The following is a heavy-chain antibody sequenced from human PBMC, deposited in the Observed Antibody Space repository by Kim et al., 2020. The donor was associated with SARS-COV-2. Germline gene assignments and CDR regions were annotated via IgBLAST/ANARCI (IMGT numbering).Heavy chain of an antibody. Sequence: ASVKVSCTASGYTFTEYGFTWVRQAPGQGLEWMGWIDTDNDNTKYAQNLQGRVTLTSDTSTRTAYMELMSLRSDDTAMYYCARGNYGKIVGEDWGQGTLVIVST. CDR3: ARGNYGKIVGED. D-gene: IGHD1-26*01. V-gene: IGHV1-18*01. CDR1: GYTFTEYG. J-gene: IGHJ4*02. CDR2: IDTDNDNT.